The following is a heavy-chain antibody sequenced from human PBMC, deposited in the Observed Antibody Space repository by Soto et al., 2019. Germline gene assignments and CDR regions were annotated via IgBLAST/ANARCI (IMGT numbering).Heavy chain of an antibody. V-gene: IGHV4-38-2*01. CDR3: ARSSGYVPGGY. D-gene: IGHD5-12*01. CDR2: IHHSGST. CDR1: GYPIISGYY. Sequence: SETLSLTCAVSGYPIISGYYWGFIRQPPGKGLEWIGIIHHSGSTYYNPSLRSRITISVDTSKNQFSLKMPSVTAADTAVYYCARSSGYVPGGYWGQGMLVTVSS. J-gene: IGHJ4*02.